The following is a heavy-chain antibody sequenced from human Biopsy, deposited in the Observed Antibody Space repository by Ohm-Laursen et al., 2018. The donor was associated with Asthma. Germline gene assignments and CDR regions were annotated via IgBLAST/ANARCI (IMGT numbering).Heavy chain of an antibody. V-gene: IGHV4-31*01. J-gene: IGHJ4*02. CDR1: GASITTSPSY. CDR3: ARNLPGYTYGPFED. D-gene: IGHD5-18*01. Sequence: TLSLTCTVSGASITTSPSYWSWLRLLPGKGPEWIGCIYYSGETFFNPSLKNPLFMSLDSSKNQFSLKMTSVTVADTAVYFCARNLPGYTYGPFEDWGQGTLVTVPS. CDR2: IYYSGET.